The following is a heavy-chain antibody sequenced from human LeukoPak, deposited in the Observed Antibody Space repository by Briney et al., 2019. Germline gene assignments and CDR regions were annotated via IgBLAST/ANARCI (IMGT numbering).Heavy chain of an antibody. CDR3: ARPDFDWLQHYYYYGMDV. J-gene: IGHJ6*02. Sequence: VASVKVSCKTSGDTFTRYPMNWVRQAPGQGLEWMGWIITNTGNPTYAQGFTGRFVFSLDTSVSTAYLQISSLKAEDTAVYYCARPDFDWLQHYYYYGMDVWGQGTMVTVSS. V-gene: IGHV7-4-1*02. CDR2: IITNTGNP. CDR1: GDTFTRYP. D-gene: IGHD3-9*01.